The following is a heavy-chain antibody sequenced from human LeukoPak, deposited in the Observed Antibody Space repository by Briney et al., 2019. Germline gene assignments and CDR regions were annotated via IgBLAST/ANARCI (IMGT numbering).Heavy chain of an antibody. CDR3: ARGLLGIHDY. J-gene: IGHJ4*02. CDR2: IDSDGATT. CDR1: GFTFSFFC. V-gene: IGHV3-74*01. D-gene: IGHD7-27*01. Sequence: GSLRLSCAASGFTFSFFCMHWVRQAPGQGLVWVSRIDSDGATTSYADSLKGRFTISRDNAKNTLYLQMNSLRADDTAVYYCARGLLGIHDYWGQGTLVTVSS.